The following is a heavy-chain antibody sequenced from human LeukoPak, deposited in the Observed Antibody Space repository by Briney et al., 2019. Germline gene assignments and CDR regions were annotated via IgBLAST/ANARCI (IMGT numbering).Heavy chain of an antibody. J-gene: IGHJ5*02. CDR3: VRDDYGDYTRRFDP. Sequence: SETLSLTCTVSGGSISSSRYYWGWIRQPPGKGLEWIASISYSGSSYYNPSLKSRVTISVDTSKNQVYLQLSSVTAADTAVYYCVRDDYGDYTRRFDPWGQGTLVTVSS. CDR1: GGSISSSRYY. V-gene: IGHV4-39*07. CDR2: ISYSGSS. D-gene: IGHD4-17*01.